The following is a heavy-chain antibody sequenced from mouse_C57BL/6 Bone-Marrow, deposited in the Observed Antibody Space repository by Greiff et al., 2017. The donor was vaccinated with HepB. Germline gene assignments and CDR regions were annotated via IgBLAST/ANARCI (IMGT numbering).Heavy chain of an antibody. V-gene: IGHV1-15*01. J-gene: IGHJ1*03. D-gene: IGHD1-1*01. CDR2: IDPETGGT. CDR3: TRSGTTVVYWYFDV. CDR1: GYTFTDYE. Sequence: QVQLKQSGAELVRPGASVTLSCTASGYTFTDYEMHWVKQTPVHGLEWIGAIDPETGGTAYNQKFKGKAILTADKSSSTAYMELRSLTSEDSAVYYCTRSGTTVVYWYFDVWGTGTTVTVSS.